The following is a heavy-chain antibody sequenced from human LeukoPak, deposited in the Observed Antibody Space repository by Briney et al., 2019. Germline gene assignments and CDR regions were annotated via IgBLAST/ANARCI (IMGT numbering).Heavy chain of an antibody. CDR3: ARAGYSSSWYFDY. CDR1: GGSISSGSYY. J-gene: IGHJ4*02. V-gene: IGHV4-61*02. D-gene: IGHD6-13*01. CDR2: IYTSGST. Sequence: PSETLSLTCTVSGGSISSGSYYWSWIRQPAGKGLEWIVRIYTSGSTNYNPSLKSRVTISVDTSKNQFSLKLSSVTAADTAVYYCARAGYSSSWYFDYWGQGTLVTVSS.